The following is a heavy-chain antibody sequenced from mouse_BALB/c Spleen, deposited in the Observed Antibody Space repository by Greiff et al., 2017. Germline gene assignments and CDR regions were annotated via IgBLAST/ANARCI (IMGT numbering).Heavy chain of an antibody. Sequence: ESGPGLVKPSQSLSLTCTVTGYSITSDYAWNWIRQFPGNKLEWMGYISYDGSNNYNPSLKNRISITRDTSKNQFFLKLNSVTTEDTATYYCARGGSKGFAYWGQGTLVTVSA. J-gene: IGHJ3*01. CDR1: GYSITSDYA. CDR3: ARGGSKGFAY. V-gene: IGHV3-6*02. CDR2: ISYDGSN.